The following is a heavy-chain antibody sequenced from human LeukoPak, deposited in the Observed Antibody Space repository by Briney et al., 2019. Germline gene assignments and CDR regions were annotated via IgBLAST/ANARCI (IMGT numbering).Heavy chain of an antibody. CDR2: INPNSGGT. CDR1: GYTFTGYY. CDR3: AREGDYDILTGYYT. J-gene: IGHJ4*02. V-gene: IGHV1-2*02. Sequence: ASVKVSCKVSGYTFTGYYMHWVRQAPGQGLEWMGWINPNSGGTNYAQHFQGRTTITRDTSIRTAYKELSRMRSDHTAVYYCAREGDYDILTGYYTGGEGTLLTVPS. D-gene: IGHD3-9*01.